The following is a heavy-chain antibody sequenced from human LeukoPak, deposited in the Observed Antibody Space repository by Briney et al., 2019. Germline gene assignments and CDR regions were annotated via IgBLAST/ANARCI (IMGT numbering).Heavy chain of an antibody. CDR3: ACETGYSGSLEYFQH. D-gene: IGHD1-26*01. J-gene: IGHJ1*01. Sequence: GESLKISCKGSGYSFTSYWIGWVRQMPGKGLEWMGIIYPGDSDTRYSPSFQGQVTISADKSISTAYLQWSSLKASDTAMYYCACETGYSGSLEYFQHWGQGTLVTVSS. V-gene: IGHV5-51*01. CDR2: IYPGDSDT. CDR1: GYSFTSYW.